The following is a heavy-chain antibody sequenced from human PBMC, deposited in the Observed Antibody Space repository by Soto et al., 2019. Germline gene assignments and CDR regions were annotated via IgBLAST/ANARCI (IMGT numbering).Heavy chain of an antibody. V-gene: IGHV4-31*03. CDR1: GGSISSGGYY. CDR2: IYYSGST. D-gene: IGHD3-22*01. J-gene: IGHJ4*02. CDR3: ASTGSSGYYYFLGY. Sequence: PSETLSLTCTVSGGSISSGGYYWSWIRQHPGKGLEWIGYIYYSGSTYYNPSLKGRVTISVDTSKNQFSLKLSSVTAADTAVYYCASTGSSGYYYFLGYWGQGTLVTVSS.